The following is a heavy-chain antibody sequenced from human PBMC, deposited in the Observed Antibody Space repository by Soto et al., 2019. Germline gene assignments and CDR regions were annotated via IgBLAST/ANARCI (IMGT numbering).Heavy chain of an antibody. V-gene: IGHV4-30-4*01. J-gene: IGHJ4*02. CDR1: GGPITSDEYF. D-gene: IGHD6-25*01. CDR2: IFHSGST. Sequence: PSETLSLTCTVSGGPITSDEYFWSWIRQSPERGLEWIGFIFHSGSTFNNPSLSGRASLSVDTSKNQFSLTLSSVTAADTAVYYCVREGTRISPQGYITAAGHFDRWGQGALATVSS. CDR3: VREGTRISPQGYITAAGHFDR.